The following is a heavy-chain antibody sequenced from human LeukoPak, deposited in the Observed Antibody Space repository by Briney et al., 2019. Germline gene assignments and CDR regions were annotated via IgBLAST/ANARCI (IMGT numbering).Heavy chain of an antibody. J-gene: IGHJ4*02. CDR2: IYHSGST. V-gene: IGHV4-38-2*02. D-gene: IGHD1-26*01. Sequence: SETLSLTCTVSGYSISSGYYWGWIRQPPGKGLEWIGSIYHSGSTYYNPSLKSRVTISLDTSKNQFSLKLSSVTAADTAVYYCARDPSPMVGATPFDYWGQGTLVTVSS. CDR3: ARDPSPMVGATPFDY. CDR1: GYSISSGYY.